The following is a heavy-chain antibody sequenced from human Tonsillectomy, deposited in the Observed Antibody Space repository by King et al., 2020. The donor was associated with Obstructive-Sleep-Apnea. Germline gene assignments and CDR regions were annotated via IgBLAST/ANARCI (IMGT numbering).Heavy chain of an antibody. D-gene: IGHD5-12*01. CDR3: ARDVDIVATINDAFDI. CDR2: ISAYNGNT. Sequence: VQLVESGAEVKKPGASVKVSCKASGYTFSSYGISWVRQAPGQGLEGMGWISAYNGNTHYAQGLQGRVTMTTDTSTSTAYMELRSLRSDDTALYYCARDVDIVATINDAFDIWGQGTMVTVSS. J-gene: IGHJ3*02. V-gene: IGHV1-18*01. CDR1: GYTFSSYG.